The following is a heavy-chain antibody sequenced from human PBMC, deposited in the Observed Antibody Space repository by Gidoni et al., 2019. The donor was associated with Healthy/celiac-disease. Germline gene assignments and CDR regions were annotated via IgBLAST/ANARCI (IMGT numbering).Heavy chain of an antibody. Sequence: QVQLQQWGAGLLKPSETLSLTCAVYGGSFSGYYWSWIRQPPGKGLEWIGEINHSGSTNYNPSLKSRVTISVDTSKNQFSLKLSSVTAADTAVYYCARARLGGRVYWGQGTLVTVSS. CDR3: ARARLGGRVY. D-gene: IGHD3-16*01. J-gene: IGHJ4*02. CDR2: INHSGST. CDR1: GGSFSGYY. V-gene: IGHV4-34*01.